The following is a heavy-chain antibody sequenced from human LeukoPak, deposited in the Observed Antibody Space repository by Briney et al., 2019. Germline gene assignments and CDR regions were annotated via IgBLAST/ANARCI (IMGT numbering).Heavy chain of an antibody. J-gene: IGHJ5*02. V-gene: IGHV3-7*03. Sequence: SGGSLRLSCAASGFTFSSYWMSWVRQAPGKGLEWVANVKQDGSEKYYVDSVKGRFTISRDNAKNSLYLQMNSLRAEDTAVYYCARRGYCSSTSCYGSWFDPWGQGTLVTVSS. D-gene: IGHD2-2*01. CDR3: ARRGYCSSTSCYGSWFDP. CDR2: VKQDGSEK. CDR1: GFTFSSYW.